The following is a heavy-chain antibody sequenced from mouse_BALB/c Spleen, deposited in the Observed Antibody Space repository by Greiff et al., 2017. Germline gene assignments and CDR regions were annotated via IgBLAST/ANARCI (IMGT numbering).Heavy chain of an antibody. CDR2: ILPGSGST. CDR1: GYTFSSYW. D-gene: IGHD2-1*01. CDR3: ASPVYYGNYAWFAY. Sequence: VQLQQSGAELMKPGASVKISCKATGYTFSSYWIEWVKQRPGHGLEWIGEILPGSGSTNYNEKFKGKATFTADTSSNTAYMQLSSLTSEDSAVYYCASPVYYGNYAWFAYWGQGTLVTVSA. J-gene: IGHJ3*01. V-gene: IGHV1-9*01.